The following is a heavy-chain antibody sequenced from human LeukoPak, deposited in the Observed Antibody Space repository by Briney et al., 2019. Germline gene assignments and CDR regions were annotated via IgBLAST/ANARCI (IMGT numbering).Heavy chain of an antibody. D-gene: IGHD3-9*01. CDR3: ARSIGLTGGGVDV. V-gene: IGHV3-11*01. CDR2: ITNGGSTI. Sequence: GGSLRLSCAASGFTFSDYNMNWVRQAPGKGLEWVSYITNGGSTIHHADSVKGRFTISRDHAKKTLYLQMNSLRAEDTAVYYCARSIGLTGGGVDVWGQGTTVTVSS. J-gene: IGHJ6*02. CDR1: GFTFSDYN.